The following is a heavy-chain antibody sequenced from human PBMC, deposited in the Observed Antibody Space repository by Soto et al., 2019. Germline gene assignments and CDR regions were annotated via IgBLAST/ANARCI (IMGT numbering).Heavy chain of an antibody. D-gene: IGHD3-3*01. J-gene: IGHJ4*02. Sequence: ASLKVSCKASGYTFTIYDINWVRQATGQGLEWMGWMNPNSGNTGYAQKFQGRVTMTRNTSISTAYMELSSLRSEDTAVYYCARRRNYDFWSGYYPPPDYWGQGTLVTVSS. V-gene: IGHV1-8*01. CDR1: GYTFTIYD. CDR2: MNPNSGNT. CDR3: ARRRNYDFWSGYYPPPDY.